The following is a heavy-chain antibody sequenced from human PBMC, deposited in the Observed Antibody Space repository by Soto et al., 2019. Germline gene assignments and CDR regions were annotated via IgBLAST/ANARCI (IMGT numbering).Heavy chain of an antibody. V-gene: IGHV2-5*02. Sequence: QITLNESGPTVVKPAETLTLTCTFSGFSLTTSGVGVGWIRQSPGKAPEWLALIYWDDDKRYSASLKSRLTIPKDTSKNHVVLTMASVDPADTATYYCAHRILRTVFGLVTTTAIYFDFWGQGTPVVVSS. J-gene: IGHJ4*02. D-gene: IGHD3-3*01. CDR2: IYWDDDK. CDR3: AHRILRTVFGLVTTTAIYFDF. CDR1: GFSLTTSGVG.